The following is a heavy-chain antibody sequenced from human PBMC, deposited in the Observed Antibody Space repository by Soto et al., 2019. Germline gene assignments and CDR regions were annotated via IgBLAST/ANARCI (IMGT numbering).Heavy chain of an antibody. CDR3: VAELYSGGGCCSFDF. D-gene: IGHD2-21*02. V-gene: IGHV1-58*01. J-gene: IGHJ3*01. CDR1: GFTFTNSA. CDR2: IIVASGRT. Sequence: SVKVSCKTSGFTFTNSAVQWVRQARGQRLEWIGWIIVASGRTNYAREVQERVTISRDTSTSTAYMELSGLRSEATAVYYCVAELYSGGGCCSFDFWGQGTMVTVSS.